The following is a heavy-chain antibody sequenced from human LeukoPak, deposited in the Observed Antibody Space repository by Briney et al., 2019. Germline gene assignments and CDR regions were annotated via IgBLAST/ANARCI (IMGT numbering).Heavy chain of an antibody. V-gene: IGHV3-11*04. Sequence: GGSLRLSCAASGFTFDDYGMSWIRQAPGKGLEWVSYISSSGNTTYHADSVKGRFTISRDNAKNSLYLQMSSLRAEDTAVYYCARDGGSSWHFDYWGQGTLVTVSS. CDR1: GFTFDDYG. J-gene: IGHJ4*02. D-gene: IGHD6-13*01. CDR3: ARDGGSSWHFDY. CDR2: ISSSGNTT.